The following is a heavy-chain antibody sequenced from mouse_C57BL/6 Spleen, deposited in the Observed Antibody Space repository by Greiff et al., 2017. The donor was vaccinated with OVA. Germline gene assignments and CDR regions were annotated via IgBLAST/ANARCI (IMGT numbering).Heavy chain of an antibody. CDR1: GYTFTSYW. Sequence: VQLQQPGAELVMPGASVKLSCKASGYTFTSYWMHWVKQRPGQGLEWIGEIDPSDSYTNYNQKFKGKSTLTVDKSSSTAYMQLSSLTSEDSAVYYCARPVVAPFWYFDVWGTGTTVTVSS. CDR2: IDPSDSYT. V-gene: IGHV1-69*01. D-gene: IGHD1-1*01. CDR3: ARPVVAPFWYFDV. J-gene: IGHJ1*03.